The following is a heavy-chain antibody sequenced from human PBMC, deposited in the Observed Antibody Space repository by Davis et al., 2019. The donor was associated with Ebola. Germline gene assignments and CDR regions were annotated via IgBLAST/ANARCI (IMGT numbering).Heavy chain of an antibody. CDR2: IKQDGSEK. V-gene: IGHV3-7*01. D-gene: IGHD3-22*01. Sequence: GGSLRLSCAASGFTFSSFAMSWVRQAPGKGLEWVANIKQDGSEKYYVDSVKGRFTISRDNAKNSLYLQMNSLRAEDTAVYYCARAGDYYDSSGHDYWGQGTLVTVSS. J-gene: IGHJ4*02. CDR3: ARAGDYYDSSGHDY. CDR1: GFTFSSFA.